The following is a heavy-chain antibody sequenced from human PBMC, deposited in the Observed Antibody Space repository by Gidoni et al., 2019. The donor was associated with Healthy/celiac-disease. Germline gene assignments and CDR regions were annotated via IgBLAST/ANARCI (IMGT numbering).Heavy chain of an antibody. CDR3: ARRIVGATWVCFDY. V-gene: IGHV4-34*01. D-gene: IGHD1-26*01. Sequence: QVQLQQWGAGLLKPSETLSLTCAVYGGSFSGYYWSWIRQPPGKGLEWIGEINHSGSTNYNPSLKSRVTRPVDTSKNQFSLKLSSGTAADTAVYYCARRIVGATWVCFDYWGQGTLVTVSS. CDR1: GGSFSGYY. CDR2: INHSGST. J-gene: IGHJ4*02.